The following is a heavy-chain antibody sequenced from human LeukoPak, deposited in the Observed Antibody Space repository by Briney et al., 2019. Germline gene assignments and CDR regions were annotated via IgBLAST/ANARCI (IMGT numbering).Heavy chain of an antibody. CDR3: ARAPKMVRGVARSYYHYYMDV. Sequence: ASVKVSCKASGYTFTSYDINWVRQATGQGLEWMGWMNPNSGNTGYAQKFQGRATMTRNTPISTAYMELSSLRSEDTAVYYCARAPKMVRGVARSYYHYYMDVWGKGTTVTISS. CDR1: GYTFTSYD. J-gene: IGHJ6*03. V-gene: IGHV1-8*01. CDR2: MNPNSGNT. D-gene: IGHD3-10*01.